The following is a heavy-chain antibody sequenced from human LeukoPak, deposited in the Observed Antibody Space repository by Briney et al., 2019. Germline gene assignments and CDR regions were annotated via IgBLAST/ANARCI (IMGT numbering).Heavy chain of an antibody. CDR1: GFTVSDNN. J-gene: IGHJ4*02. D-gene: IGHD5-12*01. Sequence: GGSLRLSCAASGFTVSDNNMIWVRQAPGKGLEWVSTIYSGGSTYYADSVQGRFTISRDNSENTLYLQMNSLRAEDTAVYYCTRVVASTGFIDYWGQGTLVTVSS. V-gene: IGHV3-53*01. CDR2: IYSGGST. CDR3: TRVVASTGFIDY.